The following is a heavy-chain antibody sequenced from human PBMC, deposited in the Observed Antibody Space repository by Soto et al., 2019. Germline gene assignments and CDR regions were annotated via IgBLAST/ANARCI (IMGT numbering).Heavy chain of an antibody. CDR1: GGSISSSSYY. J-gene: IGHJ4*02. D-gene: IGHD3-10*01. CDR3: GRLWFGEWGYFDY. CDR2: VYYSGRT. V-gene: IGHV4-39*01. Sequence: TSETLSLTCTVSGGSISSSSYYWGWIRQPPGKGLEWIGSVYYSGRTYYNPSLKSRVTISVDTSKNQFSLKLTSVTAADTAVYYCGRLWFGEWGYFDYWGQGTLVTSPQ.